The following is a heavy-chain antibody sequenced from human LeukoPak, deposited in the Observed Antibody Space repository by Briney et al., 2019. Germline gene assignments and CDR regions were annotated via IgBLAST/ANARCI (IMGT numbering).Heavy chain of an antibody. CDR2: INPNSGGT. Sequence: ASVKVSCKASGYTFTVYYMHWVRQAPGQGLEWMGWINPNSGGTNYAQKFQGRVTMTRDTSISTAYMELSRLRSDDTAVYYCARVVLSTVAGPTRAYNWFDPWGQGTLVTVSS. V-gene: IGHV1-2*02. CDR1: GYTFTVYY. D-gene: IGHD6-19*01. J-gene: IGHJ5*02. CDR3: ARVVLSTVAGPTRAYNWFDP.